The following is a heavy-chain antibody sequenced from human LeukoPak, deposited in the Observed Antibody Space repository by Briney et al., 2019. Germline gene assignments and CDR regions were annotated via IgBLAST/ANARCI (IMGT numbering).Heavy chain of an antibody. CDR2: IYSSGST. J-gene: IGHJ3*02. D-gene: IGHD3-22*01. CDR3: ARARNYYDSSGFYYGGDAFDI. Sequence: SETLSLTCTVSGGSISSYHWSWIRQPPGKGLECIGYIYSSGSTNYNPSLKSRVTISVDTSKNQFSLKLSSVTAADTAVYYCARARNYYDSSGFYYGGDAFDIWGQGTMVTVSS. V-gene: IGHV4-59*01. CDR1: GGSISSYH.